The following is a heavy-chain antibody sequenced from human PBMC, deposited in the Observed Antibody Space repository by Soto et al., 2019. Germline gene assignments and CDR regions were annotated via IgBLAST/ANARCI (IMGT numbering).Heavy chain of an antibody. J-gene: IGHJ4*02. D-gene: IGHD1-1*01. CDR3: ARGRYGDY. Sequence: QVHLVQSGAEVKKPGASVKVSCKCSGYTFTSYGITWVRPAPGQGLEWMGWISAHNDNTDYAQKLQGRVTVTRDTSTSTAYMELRSLRSDDTAVYYCARGRYGDYWGQGALVTVSS. CDR1: GYTFTSYG. V-gene: IGHV1-18*01. CDR2: ISAHNDNT.